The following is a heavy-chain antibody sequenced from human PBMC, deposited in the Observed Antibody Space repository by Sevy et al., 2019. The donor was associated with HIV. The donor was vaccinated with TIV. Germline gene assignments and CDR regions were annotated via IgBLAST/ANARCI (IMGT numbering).Heavy chain of an antibody. CDR3: AKGSNRVAGPLIYYYYYYMDV. J-gene: IGHJ6*03. CDR2: ISGSGGST. CDR1: GFTFSSYA. V-gene: IGHV3-23*01. D-gene: IGHD6-19*01. Sequence: GGSLRLSCAASGFTFSSYAMSWVRQAPGKGLEWVSAISGSGGSTYYADSVKGRFTISRDNSKNTLYLQMNSLRAEDTAVYYCAKGSNRVAGPLIYYYYYYMDVWGKRTTVTVSS.